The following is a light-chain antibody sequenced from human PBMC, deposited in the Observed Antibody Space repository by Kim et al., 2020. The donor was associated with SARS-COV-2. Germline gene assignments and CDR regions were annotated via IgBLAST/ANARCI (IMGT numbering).Light chain of an antibody. J-gene: IGKJ2*03. CDR1: QTVLYNSNNKNY. V-gene: IGKV4-1*01. Sequence: RATLNCKSSQTVLYNSNNKNYLAWYQQKPGQAPKLLIYWASIRESGVSDRFSGSGSETDFTLTISSLQAEDVAVYYCQQSYSTPPSFGQGTKLEIK. CDR3: QQSYSTPPS. CDR2: WAS.